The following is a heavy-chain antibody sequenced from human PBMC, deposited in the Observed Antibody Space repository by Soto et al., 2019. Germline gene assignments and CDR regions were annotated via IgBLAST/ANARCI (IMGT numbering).Heavy chain of an antibody. Sequence: VQLLESGGGLVSPGGSLRLSCAASGFTFSSYAMSWVRQAPGKGLEWLAGITFRGDYTYYADSVKGRFSLSRDNSRNRLDLQMNNLNVEDTALYYCAKLGTMGVFDNWGQGTLLTVSS. D-gene: IGHD1-26*01. CDR3: AKLGTMGVFDN. CDR2: ITFRGDYT. J-gene: IGHJ4*02. V-gene: IGHV3-23*01. CDR1: GFTFSSYA.